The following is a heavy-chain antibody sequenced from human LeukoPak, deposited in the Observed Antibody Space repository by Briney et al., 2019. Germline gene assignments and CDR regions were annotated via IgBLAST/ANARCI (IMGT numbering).Heavy chain of an antibody. J-gene: IGHJ4*02. V-gene: IGHV4-39*07. Sequence: SETLSLTCTVSGGSISSSSYYWGWIRQPPGKGLEWIGSIYYSGSTYYNPSLKSRVTISVDTSKNQFSLKLSSVTAADTAVYYCARDHCSGGSCHIDYWGQGTLVTVSS. CDR3: ARDHCSGGSCHIDY. D-gene: IGHD2-15*01. CDR1: GGSISSSSYY. CDR2: IYYSGST.